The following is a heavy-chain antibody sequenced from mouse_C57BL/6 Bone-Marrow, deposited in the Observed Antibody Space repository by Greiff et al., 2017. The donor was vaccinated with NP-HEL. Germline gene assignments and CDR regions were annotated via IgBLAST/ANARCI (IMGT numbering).Heavy chain of an antibody. V-gene: IGHV5-17*01. Sequence: EVMLVESGGGLVKPGGSLKLSCAASGFTFSDYGMHWVRQAPEKGLEWVAYISSGSSTIYYADTVKGRFTISRDNAKNTLFLQMTSLRSEDTAMYYCAKLGRRYFDVWGTGTTVTVFS. CDR3: AKLGRRYFDV. D-gene: IGHD4-1*01. J-gene: IGHJ1*03. CDR1: GFTFSDYG. CDR2: ISSGSSTI.